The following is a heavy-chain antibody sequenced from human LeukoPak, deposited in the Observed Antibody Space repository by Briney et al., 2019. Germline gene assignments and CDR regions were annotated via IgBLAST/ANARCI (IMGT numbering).Heavy chain of an antibody. D-gene: IGHD4-17*01. Sequence: SETLSLTCAVSGGSINIYYWTWIRQPPGKGLEWIGYIQVGGSTNYSPSLKRRVTMSLDTSKNQFSLKLSSVSAADTAVYYCARGSTVTPYYFYYWGQGTLVTVSS. CDR1: GGSINIYY. CDR3: ARGSTVTPYYFYY. CDR2: IQVGGST. V-gene: IGHV4-59*01. J-gene: IGHJ4*02.